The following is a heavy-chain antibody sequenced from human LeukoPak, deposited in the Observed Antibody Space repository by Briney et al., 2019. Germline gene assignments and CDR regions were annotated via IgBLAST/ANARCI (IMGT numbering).Heavy chain of an antibody. CDR3: ARFSLYDNSGYYSWLFDF. J-gene: IGHJ4*02. CDR1: GFTFSTSW. CDR2: IQQDGSAK. V-gene: IGHV3-7*01. D-gene: IGHD3-22*01. Sequence: GGSLRLSCAASGFTFSTSWMSWVRQAPGKGLEWVANIQQDGSAKYYVDSVKGRFTISRDNAKNSLYLQMNSLRAEDTAVYYCARFSLYDNSGYYSWLFDFWGQGALVTVSS.